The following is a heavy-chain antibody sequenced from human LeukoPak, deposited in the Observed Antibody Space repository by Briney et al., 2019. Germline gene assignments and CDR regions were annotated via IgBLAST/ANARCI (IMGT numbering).Heavy chain of an antibody. CDR2: IWYDGSNK. Sequence: GRSLRLSCAACGFTFSSYGMQWVRQARGKGLEGVAVIWYDGSNKYYADSVKRRFTTSRDNSKNTLYLQRNSLRAEDTAVYYCARGVEQGLAYYFDYWGQGTLVTVSS. V-gene: IGHV3-33*01. CDR1: GFTFSSYG. J-gene: IGHJ4*02. CDR3: ARGVEQGLAYYFDY. D-gene: IGHD6-19*01.